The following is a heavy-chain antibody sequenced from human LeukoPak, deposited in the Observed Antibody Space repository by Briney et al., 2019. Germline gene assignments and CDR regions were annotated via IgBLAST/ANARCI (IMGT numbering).Heavy chain of an antibody. CDR3: ASPHCSGGSCYLSEYFQH. CDR1: GGAFSSYA. Sequence: SVKVSCKASGGAFSSYAISWVRQAPGQGLEWMGGIIPIFGTANYAQKFQGRVTITTDESTSTAYMELSSLRSEDTAVYYCASPHCSGGSCYLSEYFQHWGQGTLVTVSS. J-gene: IGHJ1*01. D-gene: IGHD2-15*01. V-gene: IGHV1-69*05. CDR2: IIPIFGTA.